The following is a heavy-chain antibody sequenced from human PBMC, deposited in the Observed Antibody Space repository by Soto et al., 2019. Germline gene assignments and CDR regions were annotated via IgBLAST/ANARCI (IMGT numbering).Heavy chain of an antibody. J-gene: IGHJ5*02. CDR3: GKPLWFGESVFDP. CDR1: GFTFSDYG. D-gene: IGHD3-10*01. V-gene: IGHV3-23*01. Sequence: EVQLSQSGGGLVQPGGSLRLSCAASGFTFSDYGMSWVRQAPGKGLEWVSTIRGSAGNTYYVDSVKGRSTSSRDDSTNTGCVQMNSLRAEDAAVYYWGKPLWFGESVFDPWGQGTVVIVSS. CDR2: IRGSAGNT.